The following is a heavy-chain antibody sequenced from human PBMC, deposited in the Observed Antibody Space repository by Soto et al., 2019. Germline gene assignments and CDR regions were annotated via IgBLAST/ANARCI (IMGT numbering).Heavy chain of an antibody. D-gene: IGHD5-12*01. CDR3: ARDPRRDGYNRFAY. CDR2: IWYDGSNK. J-gene: IGHJ4*02. CDR1: GFTFSAYG. V-gene: IGHV3-33*01. Sequence: QVQLVESGGGVVQPGRSLRLSCAASGFTFSAYGMHWVRQAPGKGLEWVAVIWYDGSNKYYADSVKGRFTISRDNSKNTLYLQMNNLRAEDTAVYYCARDPRRDGYNRFAYWGQGTPVTVSS.